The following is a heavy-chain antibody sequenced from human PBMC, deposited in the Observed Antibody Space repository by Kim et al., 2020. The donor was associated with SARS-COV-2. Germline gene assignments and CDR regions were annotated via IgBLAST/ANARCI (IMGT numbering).Heavy chain of an antibody. CDR2: INHSGST. Sequence: SETLSLTCAVYGGSFSGYYWSWIRQPPGKGLEWIGEINHSGSTNYNPSLKSRVTISVDTSKNQFSLKLSSVTAADTAVYYCARGMYSSRWYGDKNWFDPWGQGTLVTVSS. D-gene: IGHD6-13*01. J-gene: IGHJ5*02. CDR3: ARGMYSSRWYGDKNWFDP. CDR1: GGSFSGYY. V-gene: IGHV4-34*01.